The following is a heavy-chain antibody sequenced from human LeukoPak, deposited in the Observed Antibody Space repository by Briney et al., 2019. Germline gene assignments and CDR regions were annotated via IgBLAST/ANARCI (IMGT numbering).Heavy chain of an antibody. CDR2: IYPDDSDT. J-gene: IGHJ4*02. D-gene: IGHD6-19*01. CDR3: ARQRRSSGWPNDY. CDR1: GYSFANYW. V-gene: IGHV5-51*01. Sequence: GESLKISFKGSGYSFANYWIGWVRQMPGKGLEWMGIIYPDDSDTRYSPSFQGQVTITADRSISTVYLQWSSLKASDNAMYYCARQRRSSGWPNDYWGQGTLVTVSS.